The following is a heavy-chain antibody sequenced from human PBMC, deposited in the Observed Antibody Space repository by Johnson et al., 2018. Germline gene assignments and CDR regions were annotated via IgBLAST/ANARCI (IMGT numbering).Heavy chain of an antibody. Sequence: VQLVESGGGLVQPGGSLRLSCAASGFTFSNYAMTWVRQAPGEGLDWVSAIGGSGRNTFYADSVKGRFTLSRDNSKNTLYLQINSPRADATAVYYCAKRMSPTTLRWEAFDIWGQGTMVTVSS. D-gene: IGHD2-2*01. CDR1: GFTFSNYA. J-gene: IGHJ3*02. CDR2: IGGSGRNT. CDR3: AKRMSPTTLRWEAFDI. V-gene: IGHV3-23*04.